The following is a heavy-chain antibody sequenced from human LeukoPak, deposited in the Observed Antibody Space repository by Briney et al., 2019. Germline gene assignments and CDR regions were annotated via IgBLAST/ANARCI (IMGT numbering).Heavy chain of an antibody. CDR1: GFTFSSYA. V-gene: IGHV3-30-3*01. J-gene: IGHJ4*02. Sequence: GRSLRLSCAASGFTFSSYAMHWVRQAPGKGQEWVAVISFDGSNKYYADSVKGRFTISRDNSKNTLYLQMNSLRADDTAVYYCATPLWFGELWGAFDYWGQGALVTVSS. D-gene: IGHD3-10*01. CDR2: ISFDGSNK. CDR3: ATPLWFGELWGAFDY.